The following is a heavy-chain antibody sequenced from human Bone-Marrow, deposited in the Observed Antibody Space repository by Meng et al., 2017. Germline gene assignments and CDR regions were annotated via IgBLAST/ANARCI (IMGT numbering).Heavy chain of an antibody. CDR1: GGSFSDYY. V-gene: IGHV4-34*01. Sequence: QVHLQQSGAGLLEPSETLSLTCVVSGGSFSDYYWSWIRQPPGKGLEWIGEINHSGSTNYNPSLEGRATISVDTSKNQFSLKLSSVTAADTAVYYCARVGVAVITPNWFDPWGQGTLVTVSS. J-gene: IGHJ5*02. D-gene: IGHD3-22*01. CDR2: INHSGST. CDR3: ARVGVAVITPNWFDP.